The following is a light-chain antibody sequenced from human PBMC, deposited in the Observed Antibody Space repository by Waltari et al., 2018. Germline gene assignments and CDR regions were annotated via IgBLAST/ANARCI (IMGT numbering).Light chain of an antibody. J-gene: IGKJ4*01. CDR2: GAS. Sequence: EIVMTPSPATLPVFPGERATLSCRASQSVRSNLAWYQQRPGQAPRLLIYGASTRATGIPARFSGSGSGTDFTLTISSLQSEDFAVYYCQHYNSRPLTFGGGTKVEMK. CDR1: QSVRSN. V-gene: IGKV3-15*01. CDR3: QHYNSRPLT.